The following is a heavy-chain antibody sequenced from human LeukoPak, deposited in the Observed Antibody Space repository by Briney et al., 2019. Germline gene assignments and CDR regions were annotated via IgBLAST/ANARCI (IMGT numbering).Heavy chain of an antibody. J-gene: IGHJ5*02. CDR1: GYTFTCYD. CDR2: MNPNSGNT. Sequence: GASVKVSCKASGYTFTCYDINWVRQATGQGLEWMGWMNPNSGNTGYAQKFQGRVTMTRNTSISTAYMELSSLRSEDTAVYYCARDRLIAAAGTGNFDPWGQGTLVTVSS. CDR3: ARDRLIAAAGTGNFDP. V-gene: IGHV1-8*01. D-gene: IGHD6-13*01.